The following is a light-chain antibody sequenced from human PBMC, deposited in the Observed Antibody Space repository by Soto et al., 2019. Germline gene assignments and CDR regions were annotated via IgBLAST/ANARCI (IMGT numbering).Light chain of an antibody. CDR1: QSIDTF. CDR2: DTS. J-gene: IGKJ4*01. V-gene: IGKV3-11*02. CDR3: QQRSNWPLT. Sequence: IVLTQSPATLSLSPGERVTLSCRASQSIDTFLAWHQQKPGQAPRLLIYDTSNRTPGIPARFSGSGSGRDFTLTISSLEPEDFAVYYCQQRSNWPLTFGGGTKLEI.